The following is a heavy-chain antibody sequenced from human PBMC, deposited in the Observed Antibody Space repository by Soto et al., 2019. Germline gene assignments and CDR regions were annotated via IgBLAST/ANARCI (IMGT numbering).Heavy chain of an antibody. CDR1: GGSISSYF. CDR2: VYYTGTT. J-gene: IGHJ4*02. V-gene: IGHV4-59*01. Sequence: SETLSLTCTVSGGSISSYFYIWVRQPPGKGLEWIGSVYYTGTTDYNPSLKSRVTISVDTSKTQFSLNLRSVTAAYTAVYYCARDLAAVPRAFDYWGRGTLVTVSS. CDR3: ARDLAAVPRAFDY. D-gene: IGHD6-13*01.